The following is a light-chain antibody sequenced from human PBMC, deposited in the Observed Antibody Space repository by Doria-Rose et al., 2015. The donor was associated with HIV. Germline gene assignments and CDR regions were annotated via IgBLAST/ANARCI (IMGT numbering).Light chain of an antibody. CDR2: GKN. J-gene: IGLJ2*01. Sequence: VVTQEPAVSVALRQTVRITCQGDSLRSSYASWYQQKPGQAPILVIYGKNNRPSGIPDRFSGSSSGNTASLTITGAQAEDEADYYCGSRDSSANHVLFGGGTKVTVL. V-gene: IGLV3-19*01. CDR3: GSRDSSANHVL. CDR1: SLRSSY.